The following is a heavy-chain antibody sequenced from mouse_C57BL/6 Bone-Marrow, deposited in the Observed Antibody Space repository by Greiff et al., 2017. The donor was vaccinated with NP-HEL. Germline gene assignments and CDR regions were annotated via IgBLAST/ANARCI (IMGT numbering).Heavy chain of an antibody. CDR2: ISDGGSYT. V-gene: IGHV5-4*01. CDR3: ARVPYGSSFDY. D-gene: IGHD1-1*01. J-gene: IGHJ2*01. CDR1: GFTFSSYA. Sequence: EVQWVESGGGLVKPGGSLKLSCAASGFTFSSYAMSWVRQTPEKRLEWVATISDGGSYTYYPDNVKGRFTISRDNAKNNLYLQMSHLKSEDTAMYYCARVPYGSSFDYWGQGTTLTVSS.